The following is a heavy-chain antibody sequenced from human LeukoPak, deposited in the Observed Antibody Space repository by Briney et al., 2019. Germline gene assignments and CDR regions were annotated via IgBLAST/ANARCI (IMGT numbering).Heavy chain of an antibody. CDR1: GYTFTSYD. Sequence: EASVKVSCKASGYTFTSYDINWVRQTTGQGLEWVGWMNPNSGNTGYAQKFRGRVTMTRDTSISTAYMELSSLRSEDTAVYYCARVAYYYDSAGLYLNYFYGMDVWGQGTTVTVSS. V-gene: IGHV1-8*02. D-gene: IGHD3-22*01. J-gene: IGHJ6*02. CDR2: MNPNSGNT. CDR3: ARVAYYYDSAGLYLNYFYGMDV.